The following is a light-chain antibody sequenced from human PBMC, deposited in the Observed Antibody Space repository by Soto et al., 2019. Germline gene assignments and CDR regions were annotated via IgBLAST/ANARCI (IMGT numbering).Light chain of an antibody. CDR1: SSDVRNYNL. CDR3: CSYAGSTSWV. CDR2: EGT. Sequence: QYALTQPASVSGSPGQSITISCTGTSSDVRNYNLVSWYQQHPGKAPKLMIYEGTKRPSGVSNRFSGSKSGNTASLTISGLQAEDEADYHCCSYAGSTSWVFGGGTKLTVL. J-gene: IGLJ3*02. V-gene: IGLV2-23*01.